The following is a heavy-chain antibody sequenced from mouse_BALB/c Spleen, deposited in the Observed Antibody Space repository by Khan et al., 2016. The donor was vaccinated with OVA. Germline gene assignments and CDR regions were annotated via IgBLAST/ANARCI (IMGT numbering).Heavy chain of an antibody. CDR3: TRGGVGGSSFAY. Sequence: QVQLQQSGTELVRPGASVKLSCKASGYTFTSYWTNWVKQRPGQGLEWIGDIYPSDSYTNFNQKFKDKATLTVDKSSSTAYMQLSSPTSEDSAVYYCTRGGVGGSSFAYWGQGTLVTVSA. J-gene: IGHJ3*01. V-gene: IGHV1-69*02. CDR1: GYTFTSYW. D-gene: IGHD1-1*02. CDR2: IYPSDSYT.